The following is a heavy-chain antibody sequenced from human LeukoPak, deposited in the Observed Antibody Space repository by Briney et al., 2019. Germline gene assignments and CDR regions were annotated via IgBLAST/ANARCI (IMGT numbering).Heavy chain of an antibody. CDR3: ARDQGFQVAGTFFDY. V-gene: IGHV3-48*04. D-gene: IGHD6-19*01. CDR1: GFTFSSYS. CDR2: ISSSSSTI. Sequence: PGGSLRLSCAASGFTFSSYSMNWVRQAPGKGLEWVSYISSSSSTIYYADSVKGRFTISRDNAKNSLYLQMNSLRAEDTAVYYCARDQGFQVAGTFFDYWGQGTLVTVSS. J-gene: IGHJ4*02.